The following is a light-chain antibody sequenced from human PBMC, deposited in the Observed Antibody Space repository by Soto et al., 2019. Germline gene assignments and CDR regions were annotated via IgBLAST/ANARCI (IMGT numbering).Light chain of an antibody. CDR3: NSYTTLSNRV. Sequence: QSVLTQPASVSGSPGQSITISCTGTRSDVGSYNLVSWYQQHPGKAPKVMISEVSKRPSGVSNRFSGSKSGNTASLTISGLQAEDEANYYCNSYTTLSNRVFGTGTKLTVL. CDR1: RSDVGSYNL. V-gene: IGLV2-14*02. J-gene: IGLJ1*01. CDR2: EVS.